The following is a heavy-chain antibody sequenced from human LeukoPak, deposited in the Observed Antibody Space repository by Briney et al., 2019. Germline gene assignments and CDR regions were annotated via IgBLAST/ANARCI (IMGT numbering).Heavy chain of an antibody. CDR1: GFTFSSYA. Sequence: GGSLRLSCAASGFTFSSYAMNWVRQAPGKGLEWVSVISGSGGSTYYADSVKGRFTTSRDNSKNTLYLQMNSLRAEDTAVYYCAKVAVGAIPFYFDYWGQGTLVTVSS. D-gene: IGHD1-26*01. V-gene: IGHV3-23*01. J-gene: IGHJ4*02. CDR3: AKVAVGAIPFYFDY. CDR2: ISGSGGST.